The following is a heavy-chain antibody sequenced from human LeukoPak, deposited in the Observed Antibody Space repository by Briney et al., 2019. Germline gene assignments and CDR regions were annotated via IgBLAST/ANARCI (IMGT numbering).Heavy chain of an antibody. J-gene: IGHJ4*02. CDR2: INPSGGST. D-gene: IGHD3-10*01. V-gene: IGHV1-46*01. CDR3: AKDKIVGDGRWDFDY. Sequence: ASVKVSCKASGYTFTSYYMHWVRQAPGQGLEWMGIINPSGGSTSYAQKFQGRVTMTRDTSTSTVYMELSSLRAEDTALYFCAKDKIVGDGRWDFDYWGQGTPVTVSS. CDR1: GYTFTSYY.